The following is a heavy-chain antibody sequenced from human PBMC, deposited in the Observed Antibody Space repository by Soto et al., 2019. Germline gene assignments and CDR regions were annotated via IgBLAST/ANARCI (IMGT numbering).Heavy chain of an antibody. D-gene: IGHD3-10*01. J-gene: IGHJ6*02. Sequence: QVQLQESGPGLVKPSETLSLTCNVSGGSVNSGSYYWSWIRQPPGKRLEWIGSLYYSGSTNYNPSRKSRVTISGDTSKNQFSLKLTSVTAADTAVYFCARDSREFSSSGGLDVWGQGTTVIVSS. CDR1: GGSVNSGSYY. CDR3: ARDSREFSSSGGLDV. V-gene: IGHV4-61*01. CDR2: LYYSGST.